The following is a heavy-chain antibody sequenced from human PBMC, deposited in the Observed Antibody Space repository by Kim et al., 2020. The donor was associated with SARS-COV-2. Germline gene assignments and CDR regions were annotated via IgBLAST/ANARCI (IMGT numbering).Heavy chain of an antibody. CDR3: ASSEMGFGELLPYFDY. D-gene: IGHD3-10*01. Sequence: SLKSRVTISVDTSKNQFSLKRSSVTAADTAVYYCASSEMGFGELLPYFDYWGQGTLVTVSS. J-gene: IGHJ4*02. V-gene: IGHV4-59*01.